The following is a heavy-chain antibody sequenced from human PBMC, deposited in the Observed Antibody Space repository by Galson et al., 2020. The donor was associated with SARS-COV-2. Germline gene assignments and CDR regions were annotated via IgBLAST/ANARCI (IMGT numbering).Heavy chain of an antibody. V-gene: IGHV1-2*02. J-gene: IGHJ5*02. D-gene: IGHD3-16*01. Sequence: CHAPGYPHTDYLIHRLRQPPGQGLEWMGWISPHSGATHSAQNFPGRVTLTRDTSITTAFMDLSGLTSGDPALYFCARASRVARSGELSLGAFTCGQGTRVTVSS. CDR2: ISPHSGAT. CDR1: GYPHTDYL. CDR3: ARASRVARSGELSLGAFT.